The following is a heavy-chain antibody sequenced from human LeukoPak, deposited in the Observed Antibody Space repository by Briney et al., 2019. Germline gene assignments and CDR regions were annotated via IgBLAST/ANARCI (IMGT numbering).Heavy chain of an antibody. CDR1: GGTFSSYA. V-gene: IGHV1-69*06. Sequence: GASVKVSCKASGGTFSSYAISWVRQAPGQGLEWMGGIIPIFGTANYAQKFQGRVTITADKSTSTAYMELSSLRSEDTAVYYCARDGVGGDYERGFDPWGQGTLVTVSS. J-gene: IGHJ5*02. CDR2: IIPIFGTA. CDR3: ARDGVGGDYERGFDP. D-gene: IGHD4-17*01.